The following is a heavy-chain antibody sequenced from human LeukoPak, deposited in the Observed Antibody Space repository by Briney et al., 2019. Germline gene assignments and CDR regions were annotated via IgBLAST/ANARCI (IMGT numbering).Heavy chain of an antibody. D-gene: IGHD1-7*01. Sequence: GGSLRLSCAASGFTFSSYAMHWVRQAPGKGLEWVAVISYDGSNKCYADSVKGRFTISRDNAKNTLDLQMNSLTAEDTAVYYCARGGWGTAIDYLGQGTLVTVSS. CDR2: ISYDGSNK. CDR3: ARGGWGTAIDY. J-gene: IGHJ4*02. V-gene: IGHV3-30-3*01. CDR1: GFTFSSYA.